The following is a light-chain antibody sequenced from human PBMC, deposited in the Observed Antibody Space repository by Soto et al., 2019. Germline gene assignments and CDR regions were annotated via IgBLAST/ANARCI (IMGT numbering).Light chain of an antibody. J-gene: IGLJ1*01. V-gene: IGLV1-40*01. CDR3: QSYDNRLTGSFV. CDR2: ANS. CDR1: GSNIGAGYD. Sequence: QSALTQPPSVSGAPGQRVTISCTGSGSNIGAGYDVYWYQQLPGTAPKLLIYANSDRPSGIPDRFSGSKSGTSASLVITGLQAEDEADYYCQSYDNRLTGSFVFGTGTKV.